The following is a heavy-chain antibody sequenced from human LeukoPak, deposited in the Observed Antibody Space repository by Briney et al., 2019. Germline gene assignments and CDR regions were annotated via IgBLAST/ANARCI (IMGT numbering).Heavy chain of an antibody. J-gene: IGHJ6*02. CDR2: INAGNGNT. Sequence: ASVKVSCKASGYTFSNYGISWVRQAPGQGLEWMGWINAGNGNTKYSQKFQGRVTITRDTSASTAYMELSSLRSEDTAVYYCARDTVTTIYYYYGMDVWGQGTTVTVSS. CDR1: GYTFSNYG. CDR3: ARDTVTTIYYYYGMDV. V-gene: IGHV1-3*01. D-gene: IGHD4-11*01.